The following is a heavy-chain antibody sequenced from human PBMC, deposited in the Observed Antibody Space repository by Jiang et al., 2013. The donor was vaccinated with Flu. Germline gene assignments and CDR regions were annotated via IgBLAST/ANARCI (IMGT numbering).Heavy chain of an antibody. Sequence: GAEVKKPGSSVRVSCKASGGTFSSHVISWVRQAPGQGLEWMGGFIPIFGTANYAQKFEGRLTISADASTNTAYMELSSLKSEDTAVYYCARDSSSEAYPLLLYYFDLWGRGTLVTVSS. V-gene: IGHV1-69*01. J-gene: IGHJ2*01. CDR2: FIPIFGTA. D-gene: IGHD1-26*01. CDR3: ARDSSSEAYPLLLYYFDL. CDR1: GGTFSSHV.